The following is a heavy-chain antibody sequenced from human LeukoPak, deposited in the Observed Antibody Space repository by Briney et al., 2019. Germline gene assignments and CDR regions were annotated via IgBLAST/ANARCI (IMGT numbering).Heavy chain of an antibody. D-gene: IGHD3-10*01. CDR2: ITYDGITT. J-gene: IGHJ4*02. Sequence: PGTSLRLSCAASGFTLSSCGMHWARQAPGKGLEWVAVITYDGITTYFDDSVKGRFTISRDTSKSMLYLQMNSLRPEDTAVYYCVKEQSSGNYRTADFWGQGTLVTVSS. V-gene: IGHV3-30*18. CDR1: GFTLSSCG. CDR3: VKEQSSGNYRTADF.